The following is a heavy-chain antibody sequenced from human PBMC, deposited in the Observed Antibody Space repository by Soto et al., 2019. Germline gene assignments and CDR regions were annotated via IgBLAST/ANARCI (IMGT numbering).Heavy chain of an antibody. CDR1: GGSVTNGINY. CDR3: ARETYSDSRTLNIHFDL. V-gene: IGHV4-61*01. CDR2: IYHIGNT. D-gene: IGHD3-10*01. J-gene: IGHJ4*02. Sequence: PSETLSLTCTVPGGSVTNGINYWNWIRQPPGRGLEWIGYIYHIGNTNYNPSLKGRVTISIDTSRNQVSLNLNSVTAADTAIYYCARETYSDSRTLNIHFDLWGQGTLVTVSS.